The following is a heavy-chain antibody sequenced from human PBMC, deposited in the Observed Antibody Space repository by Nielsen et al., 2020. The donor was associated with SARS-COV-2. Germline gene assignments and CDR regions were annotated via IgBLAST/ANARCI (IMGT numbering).Heavy chain of an antibody. CDR1: GFTFSGYA. J-gene: IGHJ4*02. Sequence: GGSLRLSCAASGFTFSGYAMHWVRQAPGKGLEWVAVISYDGSNKYYADSVKGRFTISRDNSKNTLYLQMNSLRAEDTAVYYCARMGIDSGSYSDYWGQGTLVTVSS. CDR3: ARMGIDSGSYSDY. D-gene: IGHD1-26*01. V-gene: IGHV3-30*04. CDR2: ISYDGSNK.